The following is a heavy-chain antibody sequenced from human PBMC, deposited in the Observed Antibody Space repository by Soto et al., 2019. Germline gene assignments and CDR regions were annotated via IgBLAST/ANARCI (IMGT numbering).Heavy chain of an antibody. J-gene: IGHJ4*02. CDR1: GFTFSSYS. Sequence: GGSLRLSCAASGFTFSSYSMNWVRQAPGKGLEWVSSISSSSSYIYYADSVKGRFTISRDNAKNSLYLQMNSLRAEDTAAYYCARSDSSTFPDYWGQGTLVTVSS. CDR2: ISSSSSYI. CDR3: ARSDSSTFPDY. D-gene: IGHD6-13*01. V-gene: IGHV3-21*01.